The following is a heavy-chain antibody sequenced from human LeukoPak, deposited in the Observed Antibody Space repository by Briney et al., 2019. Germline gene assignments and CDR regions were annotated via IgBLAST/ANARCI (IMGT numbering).Heavy chain of an antibody. D-gene: IGHD3-10*01. CDR2: VKSDGSDT. CDR3: TTGIGNYYYY. J-gene: IGHJ4*02. Sequence: GGSLRLSCAASGSTFSRYWMHWVRQAPGKGLVWVSRVKSDGSDTIYADSVKGRFTISRENAKNTLYLQMDSLRAEDTAVYYCTTGIGNYYYYWGQGTLVTVAS. V-gene: IGHV3-74*01. CDR1: GSTFSRYW.